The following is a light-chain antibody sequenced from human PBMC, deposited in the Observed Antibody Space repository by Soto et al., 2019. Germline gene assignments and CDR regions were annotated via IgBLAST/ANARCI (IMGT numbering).Light chain of an antibody. Sequence: QSVLTQPASVSGSPGQSITISCTGTSSDIGAYNYVSWYQQHPGRAPKLMVYEVSDRPPGVSNRFSGSKSGNSASLTISGLQAEDEADYYCTSYTTSSTLSYVFGTGTKVTVL. J-gene: IGLJ1*01. CDR1: SSDIGAYNY. CDR3: TSYTTSSTLSYV. V-gene: IGLV2-14*01. CDR2: EVS.